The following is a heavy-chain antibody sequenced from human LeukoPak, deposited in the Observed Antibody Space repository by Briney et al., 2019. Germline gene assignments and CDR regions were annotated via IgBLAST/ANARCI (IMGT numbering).Heavy chain of an antibody. D-gene: IGHD2-15*01. CDR1: GFTFSIYS. CDR2: INWSGGST. J-gene: IGHJ4*02. Sequence: GGSLRLSCAASGFTFSIYSMNWIRQAPGKGLEWASGINWSGGSTGYADSVKGRFTISRDNAKNSLHLQMTSLRAEDTALYYCARAGFVCNNTCYPNFDYWGQGSLVTVSS. CDR3: ARAGFVCNNTCYPNFDY. V-gene: IGHV3-20*04.